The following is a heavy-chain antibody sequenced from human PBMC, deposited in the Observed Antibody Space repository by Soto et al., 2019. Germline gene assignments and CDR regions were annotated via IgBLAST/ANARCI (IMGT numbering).Heavy chain of an antibody. V-gene: IGHV4-4*02. CDR3: ATGNDYYYGSGGLWHA. D-gene: IGHD3-10*01. J-gene: IGHJ4*02. Sequence: QVRLQESGPGLVNPSGTLSLTCVVSGGSITSPNWWTWVRQPPGRGREWIAEMHHSGSTNYSPSLKSRGFMSIDQSKNQFTPKLNSVTAADRAVDYCATGNDYYYGSGGLWHAGGRGALVTVSS. CDR1: GGSITSPNW. CDR2: MHHSGST.